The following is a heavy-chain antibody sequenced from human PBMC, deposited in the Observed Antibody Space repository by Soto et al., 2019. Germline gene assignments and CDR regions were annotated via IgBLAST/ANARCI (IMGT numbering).Heavy chain of an antibody. J-gene: IGHJ4*02. CDR2: ITSSGGST. V-gene: IGHV3-23*01. D-gene: IGHD5-18*01. Sequence: GGSLRLSCAASGFTFSAYAMHWVRQAPGKGLECVSAITSSGGSTYYAASVKGRFTISRDNSKNTLYLQMNSLRAEDTAVYYCAKTVRPGIQLWFFDYWGQGTLVTVS. CDR3: AKTVRPGIQLWFFDY. CDR1: GFTFSAYA.